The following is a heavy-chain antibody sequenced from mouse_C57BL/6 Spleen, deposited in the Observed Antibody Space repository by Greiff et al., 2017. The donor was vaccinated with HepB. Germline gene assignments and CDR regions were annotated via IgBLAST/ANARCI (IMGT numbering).Heavy chain of an antibody. V-gene: IGHV1-80*01. J-gene: IGHJ4*01. CDR3: ARLGGYPYAMDY. D-gene: IGHD2-2*01. CDR2: IYPGDGDT. CDR1: GYAFSSYW. Sequence: VKLVESGAELVKPGASVKISCKASGYAFSSYWMNWVKQRPGKGLEWIGQIYPGDGDTNYNGKFKGKATLTADKSSSTAYMQLSSLTSEDSAVYFCARLGGYPYAMDYWGQGTSVTVSS.